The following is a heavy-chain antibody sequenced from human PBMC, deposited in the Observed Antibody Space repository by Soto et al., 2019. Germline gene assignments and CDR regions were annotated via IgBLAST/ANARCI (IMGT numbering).Heavy chain of an antibody. V-gene: IGHV1-18*01. CDR3: SRVTIFGVAPGDY. CDR2: ISAYDNNT. Sequence: VASVKVSCKTSGYTFTSYGISWVRQAPGQGLEWMGWISAYDNNTNYAQKLQGRITMTTDPSTSTVYMELRSLRSDDTAVYYCSRVTIFGVAPGDYWGQGTLVTVSS. CDR1: GYTFTSYG. J-gene: IGHJ4*02. D-gene: IGHD3-3*01.